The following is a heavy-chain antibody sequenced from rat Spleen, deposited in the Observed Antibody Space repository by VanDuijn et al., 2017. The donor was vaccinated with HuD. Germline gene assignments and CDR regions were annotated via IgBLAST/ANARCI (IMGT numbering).Heavy chain of an antibody. V-gene: IGHV2-43*01. CDR1: GFVLTIYH. J-gene: IGHJ2*01. Sequence: QVQLKESGPGLVQPSPTLSLTYTVSGFVLTIYHLTWFRPPPGKGLEWMGVIWTGGSTTYNSLLKSRLSISRDISKSQVFLRMNSLQTEDTATYYCARDAGILRYWGQGVMVTVSS. CDR2: IWTGGST. D-gene: IGHD1-6*01. CDR3: ARDAGILRY.